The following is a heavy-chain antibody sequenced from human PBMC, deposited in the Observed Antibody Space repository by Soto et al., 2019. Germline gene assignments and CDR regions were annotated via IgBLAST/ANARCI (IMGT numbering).Heavy chain of an antibody. CDR1: GFTFSSYG. J-gene: IGHJ6*02. V-gene: IGHV3-33*01. CDR2: IWYDGSNK. D-gene: IGHD6-13*01. Sequence: GGSLRLSCAASGFTFSSYGMHWVRQAPGKGLEWVAVIWYDGSNKYYADSVKGRFTISRDNSKNTLYLQMNSLRAEDTAVYYCAREDNVDSSSCPLGHVWGQGTTVTVSS. CDR3: AREDNVDSSSCPLGHV.